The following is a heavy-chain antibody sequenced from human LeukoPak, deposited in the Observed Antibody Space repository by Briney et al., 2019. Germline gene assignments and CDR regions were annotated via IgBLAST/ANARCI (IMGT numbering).Heavy chain of an antibody. V-gene: IGHV4-59*08. D-gene: IGHD6-13*01. CDR3: ARRVAAGVYYFDY. CDR1: GGSTSSYY. J-gene: IGHJ4*02. Sequence: SSETLSLTCTVSGGSTSSYYWSWIRQPPGKGLEWIGYIYYSGSTNYNPSLKSRVTISVDTSKNQFSLKLSSVTAADTAVYYCARRVAAGVYYFDYWGQGTLVTVSS. CDR2: IYYSGST.